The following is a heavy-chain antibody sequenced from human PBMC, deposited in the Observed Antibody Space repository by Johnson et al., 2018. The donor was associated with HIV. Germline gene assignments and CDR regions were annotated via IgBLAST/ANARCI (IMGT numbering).Heavy chain of an antibody. D-gene: IGHD3-9*01. CDR3: AKDVAKFYGAFHV. CDR1: GFTVSSNY. J-gene: IGHJ3*01. CDR2: IYSGGST. V-gene: IGHV3-53*01. Sequence: MLLVESGGGLIQPGGSLRLSCAASGFTVSSNYMSWVRQAPGKGLEWVSVIYSGGSTYYADSVKGRCTISRDNSKNTLYLHLNSLRAEDTAIYYCAKDVAKFYGAFHVWGQWTKVTVSS.